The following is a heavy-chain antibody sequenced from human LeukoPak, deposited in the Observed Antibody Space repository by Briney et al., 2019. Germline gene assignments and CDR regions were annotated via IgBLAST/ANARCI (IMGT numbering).Heavy chain of an antibody. CDR3: ARVGPRSQLGIFLAFDI. CDR1: GDSIFSTTYY. D-gene: IGHD7-27*01. V-gene: IGHV4-39*01. CDR2: IFHSGST. Sequence: SETLSLTCTVSGDSIFSTTYYWGWIRQPPGKGLEWIGSIFHSGSTYYNPSLKSRVTISVDTSKNQLSLRLRSVTAADTAVYYCARVGPRSQLGIFLAFDIWGQGTMVTVSS. J-gene: IGHJ3*02.